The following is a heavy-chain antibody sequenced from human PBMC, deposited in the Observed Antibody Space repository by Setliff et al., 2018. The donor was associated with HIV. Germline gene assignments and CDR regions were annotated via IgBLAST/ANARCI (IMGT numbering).Heavy chain of an antibody. CDR1: SHPTSYY. CDR2: MNPNSENT. Sequence: ASVKVSCKPYSHPTSYYMHWVRQATGQGLEWMGWMNPNSENTGYAQKFQGRVTMTRNISISTAYMELSRLRSDDTAVYYCARGEYYNFWSGYFGSLDYYYYMDVWGKGTTVTVSS. J-gene: IGHJ6*03. D-gene: IGHD3-3*01. V-gene: IGHV1-8*01. CDR3: ARGEYYNFWSGYFGSLDYYYYMDV.